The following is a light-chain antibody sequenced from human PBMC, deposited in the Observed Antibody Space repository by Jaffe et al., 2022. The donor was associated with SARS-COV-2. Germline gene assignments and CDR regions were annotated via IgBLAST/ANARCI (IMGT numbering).Light chain of an antibody. Sequence: DIQMTQSPSSLSASVGDRVTITCRASQGISDYVAWYQQKPGKVPKLLIYDASTLQLGVPSRFSGSGSGTDFTLTISTLQPEDVATYYCQKYNSVPLTFGGGTKVEIK. CDR3: QKYNSVPLT. V-gene: IGKV1-27*01. J-gene: IGKJ4*01. CDR2: DAS. CDR1: QGISDY.